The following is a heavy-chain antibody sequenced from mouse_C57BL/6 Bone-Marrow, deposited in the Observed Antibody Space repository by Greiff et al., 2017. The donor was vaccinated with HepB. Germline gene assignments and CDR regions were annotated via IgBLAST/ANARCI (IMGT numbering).Heavy chain of an antibody. CDR3: ARGHYGNLCDY. J-gene: IGHJ2*01. Sequence: VQLQQSGAELARPGASVKLSCKASGYTFTSYGISWVKQRTGQGLEWIGEIYPRSGNTYYNEKFKGKATLTADKSSSTAYMELRSLTSEDAAVYFCARGHYGNLCDYWGQGTTLTVSS. D-gene: IGHD2-1*01. CDR1: GYTFTSYG. V-gene: IGHV1-81*01. CDR2: IYPRSGNT.